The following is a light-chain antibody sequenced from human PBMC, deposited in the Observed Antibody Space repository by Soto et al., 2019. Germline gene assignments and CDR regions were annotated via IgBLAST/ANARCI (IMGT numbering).Light chain of an antibody. CDR1: QSVSSSY. Sequence: VMTQSPATLSVSPGERATLSCRASQSVSSSYLAWYRQKPGQAPSLLIYGASSRATGIPDRFSGSGSGTDFTLTISSLQPEDVATYYCQKYNSAPPSITFGQGTRLEIK. V-gene: IGKV3-20*01. J-gene: IGKJ5*01. CDR3: QKYNSAPPSIT. CDR2: GAS.